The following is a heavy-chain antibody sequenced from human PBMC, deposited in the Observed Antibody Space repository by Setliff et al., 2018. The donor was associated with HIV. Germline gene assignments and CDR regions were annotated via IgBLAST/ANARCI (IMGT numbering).Heavy chain of an antibody. V-gene: IGHV4-39*01. CDR1: GDSLAGSRYS. CDR3: AASADGDCATTSCTNWFDP. Sequence: SETLSLTCTVSGDSLAGSRYSWGWVRQPPGQGLEWLGNLFHTGSSYFNPSLKSRLTMSVDTSKNQFSLSLISMTAADTAVYFCAASADGDCATTSCTNWFDPWGQGTLVTVSS. D-gene: IGHD2-21*01. CDR2: LFHTGSS. J-gene: IGHJ5*02.